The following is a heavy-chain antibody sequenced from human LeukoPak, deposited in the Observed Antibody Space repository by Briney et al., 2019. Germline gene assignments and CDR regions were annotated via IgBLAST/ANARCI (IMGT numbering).Heavy chain of an antibody. CDR1: GGSISSYY. V-gene: IGHV4-59*12. Sequence: PSETLSLTCTVSGGSISSYYWSWIRQPPGKGLEWIGYIYHTGSTSYNPSLKGRVTVSVDTSKNQFSLKLTSVTAADKAVYYCARDNDHYGMDVWGQGTTVTVSS. CDR3: ARDNDHYGMDV. CDR2: IYHTGST. J-gene: IGHJ6*02. D-gene: IGHD1-1*01.